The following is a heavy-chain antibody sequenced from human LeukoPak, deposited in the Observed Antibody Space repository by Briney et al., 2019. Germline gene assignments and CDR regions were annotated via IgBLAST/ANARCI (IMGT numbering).Heavy chain of an antibody. CDR2: IKQDGSEK. Sequence: PGGSLRLSCAASGFTSSTYWMTWVRQAPGKGLEWVANIKQDGSEKYYVDSVKGRFTISRDNAKKLLYLQMNSLRVEDTAVYYCARDRGSSGRLGRFDNWGQGTLVTVSP. D-gene: IGHD6-19*01. CDR1: GFTSSTYW. J-gene: IGHJ4*02. V-gene: IGHV3-7*01. CDR3: ARDRGSSGRLGRFDN.